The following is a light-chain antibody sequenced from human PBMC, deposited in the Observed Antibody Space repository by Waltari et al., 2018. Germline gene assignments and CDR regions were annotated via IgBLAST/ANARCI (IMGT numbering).Light chain of an antibody. V-gene: IGLV2-14*01. CDR3: ISYTASGAWL. CDR2: DVN. Sequence: QSALTQPASVSGSPGQSITISCAGSSGDVGGYNYVSWYQQYPGNAPKLMIYDVNKRPSGVSYRFSGSKSGNTASLTISGLQGEDEADYYCISYTASGAWLFGGGTKLTVL. J-gene: IGLJ3*02. CDR1: SGDVGGYNY.